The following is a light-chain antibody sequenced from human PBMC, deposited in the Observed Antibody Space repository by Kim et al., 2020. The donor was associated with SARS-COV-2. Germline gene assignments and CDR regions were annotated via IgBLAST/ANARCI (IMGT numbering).Light chain of an antibody. Sequence: PGKTATITFGGNNIGSKTVHWYQKRPGQAPVLVIYYDSQRPSGVPERFSGSNSGNTATLTISRVEAGDEAYYYCQVWDSSSDHWVFGGGTQLTVL. CDR2: YDS. CDR3: QVWDSSSDHWV. CDR1: NIGSKT. V-gene: IGLV3-21*04. J-gene: IGLJ3*02.